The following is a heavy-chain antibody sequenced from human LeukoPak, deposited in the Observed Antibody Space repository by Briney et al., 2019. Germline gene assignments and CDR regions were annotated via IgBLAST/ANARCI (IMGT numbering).Heavy chain of an antibody. CDR3: ARFTVVPAANFDY. Sequence: XMNWVRQAPGKGLEWVSSISSSSSYIYYADSVKGRFTISRDNAKNSLYLQMNSLRAEDTAVYYCARFTVVPAANFDYWGQGTLVTVSS. CDR2: ISSSSSYI. J-gene: IGHJ4*02. CDR1: X. V-gene: IGHV3-21*01. D-gene: IGHD2-2*01.